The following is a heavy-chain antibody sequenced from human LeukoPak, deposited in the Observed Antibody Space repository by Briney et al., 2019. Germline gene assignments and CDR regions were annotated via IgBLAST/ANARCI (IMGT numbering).Heavy chain of an antibody. CDR3: AKDPGSTWYGYFQH. CDR1: GFTFGSYA. D-gene: IGHD6-13*01. CDR2: IVASGSSP. Sequence: PVGSLRLSCAASGFTFGSYAMTWVRQAPGKGLEWISAIVASGSSPYYADSVKGRCTVSRDNSRNTMYLQMNRLRAEDTAVYYCAKDPGSTWYGYFQHWGQGALVTVSS. J-gene: IGHJ1*01. V-gene: IGHV3-23*01.